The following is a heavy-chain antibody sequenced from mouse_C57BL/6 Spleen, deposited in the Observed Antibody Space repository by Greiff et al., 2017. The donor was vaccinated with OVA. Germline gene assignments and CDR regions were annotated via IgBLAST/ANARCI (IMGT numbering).Heavy chain of an antibody. CDR1: GYTFTDYY. D-gene: IGHD3-2*02. Sequence: VQLQQSGAELVRPGASVKLSCKASGYTFTDYYINWVKQRPGQGLEWIARIYPGSGNTYYNEKFKGKATLTAEKSSSTAYMQLSSLTSEDSAVYFCPRRMGGYDYAMDYWGQGTSVTVSS. V-gene: IGHV1-76*01. CDR3: PRRMGGYDYAMDY. J-gene: IGHJ4*01. CDR2: IYPGSGNT.